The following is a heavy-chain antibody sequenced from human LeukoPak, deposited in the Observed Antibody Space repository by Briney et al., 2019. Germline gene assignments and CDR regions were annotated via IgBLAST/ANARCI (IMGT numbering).Heavy chain of an antibody. CDR1: GDSIRTTSF. CDR3: ARRGGHSWDVGNWFDP. J-gene: IGHJ5*02. D-gene: IGHD6-13*01. Sequence: PSETLSLTCLVSGDSIRTTSFWGWIRQPPGMGLEWIASASYSGINYYNPSLRSRVIVSADTSKNQFSPRLTSVTAADTAVYYCARRGGHSWDVGNWFDPWGQGILVTVSS. V-gene: IGHV4-39*01. CDR2: ASYSGIN.